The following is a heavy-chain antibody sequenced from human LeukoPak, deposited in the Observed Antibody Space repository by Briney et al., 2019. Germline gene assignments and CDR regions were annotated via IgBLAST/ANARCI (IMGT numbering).Heavy chain of an antibody. J-gene: IGHJ5*02. CDR1: GFTFSNYW. CDR3: GRDLRGNLFDH. CDR2: IKQDGSEQ. Sequence: GGSLRLSCAASGFTFSNYWMSWVRQAPGKGLEGVANIKQDGSEQYYVDSVKGRFTIYSDKAKISLHLQINSVRAEDTAVYYSGRDLRGNLFDHWGQGTLVTVSS. V-gene: IGHV3-7*04.